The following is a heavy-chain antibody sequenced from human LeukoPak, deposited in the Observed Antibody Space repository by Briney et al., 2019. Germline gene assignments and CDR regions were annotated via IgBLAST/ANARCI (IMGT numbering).Heavy chain of an antibody. V-gene: IGHV1-2*02. CDR3: ARDSSIAARAEYFQH. J-gene: IGHJ1*01. CDR1: GYTFTGYY. Sequence: ASVKVSCKASGYTFTGYYMHWVRQGPGQGLEWMGWINPNSGGTNYAQKFQGRVTMTRDTSISTAYMELSRLRSDDTAVYYCARDSSIAARAEYFQHWGQGTLVTASS. D-gene: IGHD6-6*01. CDR2: INPNSGGT.